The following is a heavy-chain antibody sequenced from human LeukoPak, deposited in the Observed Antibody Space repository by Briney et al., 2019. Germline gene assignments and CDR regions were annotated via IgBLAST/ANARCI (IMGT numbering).Heavy chain of an antibody. V-gene: IGHV4-30-4*08. CDR3: AKDRAWGGVYYLSAFDI. J-gene: IGHJ3*02. Sequence: PSQTLSLTCTVSGGSISSGDYYWSWIRQPPGKGLEWIGYIYYSGSTYYNPSLKSRVTISVDTSKNQFSLKLSSVTAADTAMYYCAKDRAWGGVYYLSAFDIWGQGTMVTVSS. CDR1: GGSISSGDYY. CDR2: IYYSGST. D-gene: IGHD2-21*02.